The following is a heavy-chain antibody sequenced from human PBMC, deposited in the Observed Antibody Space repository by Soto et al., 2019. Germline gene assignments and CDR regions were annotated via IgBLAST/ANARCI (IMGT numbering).Heavy chain of an antibody. Sequence: KPSETLSLTCTVSGGSISSSSYYWGWIRQPPGKGLEWIGSIYYSGSTYYNPSLKSRVTISVDTSKNQFSLKLSSVTAADTAVYYCARIGMTTVSYWGQGTLVTVPS. D-gene: IGHD4-17*01. CDR2: IYYSGST. V-gene: IGHV4-39*01. J-gene: IGHJ4*02. CDR1: GGSISSSSYY. CDR3: ARIGMTTVSY.